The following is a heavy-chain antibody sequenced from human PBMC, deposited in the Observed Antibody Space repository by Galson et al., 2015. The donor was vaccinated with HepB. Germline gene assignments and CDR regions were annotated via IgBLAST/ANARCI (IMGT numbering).Heavy chain of an antibody. Sequence: SLRLSCAASGFTFSGSAIHWVRQASGTGLEWVGRIRDKANSYGTIYAASVKGRFTISRDDSKNTAYLQMNSLETEDTAVYYCTRHEVRYKVESERFFDYWGQGTLVTVSS. D-gene: IGHD1-1*01. CDR1: GFTFSGSA. V-gene: IGHV3-73*01. CDR2: IRDKANSYGT. J-gene: IGHJ4*02. CDR3: TRHEVRYKVESERFFDY.